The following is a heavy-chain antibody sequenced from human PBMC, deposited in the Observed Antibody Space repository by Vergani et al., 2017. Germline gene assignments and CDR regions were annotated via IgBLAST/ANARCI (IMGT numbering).Heavy chain of an antibody. J-gene: IGHJ6*02. Sequence: EVQLLESGAEVKKLGESLRISCKGSGYSFTSYWISWVRQMPGKGLEWMGRIDPSDSYTNYSPSFQGHVTISADKSISTAYLHWSSLKASDTAMYYCARREAYCSSTSCYTYYYNGMDVWGQGTTVTVSS. V-gene: IGHV5-10-1*01. CDR1: GYSFTSYW. CDR3: ARREAYCSSTSCYTYYYNGMDV. CDR2: IDPSDSYT. D-gene: IGHD2-2*02.